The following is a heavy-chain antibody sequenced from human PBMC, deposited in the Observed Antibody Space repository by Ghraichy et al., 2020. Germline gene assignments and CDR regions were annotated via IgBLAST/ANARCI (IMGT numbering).Heavy chain of an antibody. CDR1: GFTFSTYW. J-gene: IGHJ4*02. Sequence: LSLTCAASGFTFSTYWMHWVRQAPGKGLVWVSRLTADGSSTVYADSVKGRFTISRDNAKNTLYLQMNSLRAEDTAMYYCASSPVTTYGTALDYWGQGTLVTVSS. CDR2: LTADGSST. D-gene: IGHD4-17*01. V-gene: IGHV3-74*01. CDR3: ASSPVTTYGTALDY.